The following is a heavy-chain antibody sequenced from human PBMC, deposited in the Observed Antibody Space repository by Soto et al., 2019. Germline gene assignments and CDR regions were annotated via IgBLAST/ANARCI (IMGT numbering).Heavy chain of an antibody. D-gene: IGHD6-19*01. CDR1: GFTFSSYG. Sequence: ESGGGVVQPGRSLRLSCAASGFTFSSYGLHWVRQAPGKGLEWVAVIWNDGNNEYYADSVKGRFTISRDNPKNTLYLQMKSLRAEDTAMYYCARSIAVAGRYFYYGMDVWGQGTTVTVSS. CDR3: ARSIAVAGRYFYYGMDV. J-gene: IGHJ6*02. CDR2: IWNDGNNE. V-gene: IGHV3-33*01.